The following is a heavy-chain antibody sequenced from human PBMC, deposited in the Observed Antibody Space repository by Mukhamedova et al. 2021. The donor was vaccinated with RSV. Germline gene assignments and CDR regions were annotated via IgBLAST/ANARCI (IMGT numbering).Heavy chain of an antibody. CDR2: INPSGGST. Sequence: HWVRQAPGQGLEWMGIINPSGGSTSYAQKFQGRVTMTRDTSTSTVYMELSSLRSEDTAVYYCAATRGVATFAFDIWGQGTMVTV. V-gene: IGHV1-46*01. D-gene: IGHD2/OR15-2a*01. CDR3: AATRGVATFAFDI. J-gene: IGHJ3*02.